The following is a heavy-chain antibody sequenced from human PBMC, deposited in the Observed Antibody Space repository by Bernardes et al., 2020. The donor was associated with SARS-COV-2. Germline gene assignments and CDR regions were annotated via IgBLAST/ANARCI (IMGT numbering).Heavy chain of an antibody. J-gene: IGHJ6*02. D-gene: IGHD3-10*01. CDR2: IIPIFGTA. CDR1: GGTFSSYA. CDR3: ARVELVVRGVIINRVGYGMDV. V-gene: IGHV1-69*13. Sequence: FAVKVSCKASGGTFSSYAISLVRQAPGQGLEWMGGIIPIFGTANYAQKFQGRVTITADESTSTAYMELSTLRSEDTAVYYCARVELVVRGVIINRVGYGMDVWGQGTTVTVSS.